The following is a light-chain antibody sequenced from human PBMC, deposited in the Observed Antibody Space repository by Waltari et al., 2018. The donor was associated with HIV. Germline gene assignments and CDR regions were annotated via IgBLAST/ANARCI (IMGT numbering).Light chain of an antibody. J-gene: IGLJ1*01. CDR3: CSYAGSYTYV. CDR1: SGDVGGYNY. V-gene: IGLV2-11*01. Sequence: QSALTQPRPVSGSPGQSVTISCTGSSGDVGGYNYVSWYQQYPDRAPKLVIYDVSKWPSGVPDRFSGSKSGNTASLTISGLQAEDEADYYCCSYAGSYTYVFGTGTKVTVL. CDR2: DVS.